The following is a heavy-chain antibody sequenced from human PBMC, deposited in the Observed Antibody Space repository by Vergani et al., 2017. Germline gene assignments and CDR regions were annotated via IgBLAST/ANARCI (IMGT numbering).Heavy chain of an antibody. CDR3: AKVCGSTSCPYGGGAFHV. J-gene: IGHJ3*01. D-gene: IGHD2-2*01. CDR2: INNNGGST. CDR1: GFTFNSYA. V-gene: IGHV3-23*01. Sequence: QLLESGGGLIQPGGSLRLSCAASGFTFNSYAMTWVRQAPGKGLEWVSGINNNGGSTYYADSVKGRFTISRDNSKNTLYLQMTDLRAEDTATYYCAKVCGSTSCPYGGGAFHVWGHGTMVTVSS.